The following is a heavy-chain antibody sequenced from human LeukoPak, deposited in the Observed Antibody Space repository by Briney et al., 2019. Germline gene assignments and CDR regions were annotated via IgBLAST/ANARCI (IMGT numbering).Heavy chain of an antibody. V-gene: IGHV1-8*03. Sequence: ASVKVSCKASGYTFTSYDINWVRQATGQGLEWMGWMNPNSGNTGYAQKFQGRVTITRNTSMSTAYMELSSLRSEDTAVYYCARAGVVVPAAIPENYYYMDVWGKGTTVTVSS. J-gene: IGHJ6*03. CDR2: MNPNSGNT. CDR3: ARAGVVVPAAIPENYYYMDV. CDR1: GYTFTSYD. D-gene: IGHD2-2*02.